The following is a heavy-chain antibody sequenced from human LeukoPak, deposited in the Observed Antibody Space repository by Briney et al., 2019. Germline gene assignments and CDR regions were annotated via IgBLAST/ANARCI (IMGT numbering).Heavy chain of an antibody. Sequence: SETLSLTCTVSGGSISSSSYYWGWIRQPPGKGLEWIGSIYYSGTTYYNPSLKSRVTISVDTSKNQFSLKLSSVTAADTTVYYCARGTDCSPYNWFDPWGQGTLVTVSS. D-gene: IGHD2-21*02. CDR3: ARGTDCSPYNWFDP. J-gene: IGHJ5*02. CDR2: IYYSGTT. CDR1: GGSISSSSYY. V-gene: IGHV4-39*01.